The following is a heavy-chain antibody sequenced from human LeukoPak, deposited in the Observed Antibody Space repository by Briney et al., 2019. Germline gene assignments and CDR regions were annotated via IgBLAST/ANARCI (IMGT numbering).Heavy chain of an antibody. D-gene: IGHD4-4*01. CDR1: GYTFTSYD. Sequence: ASVKVSCKASGYTFTSYDINWVRQATGQGLEWMGWMNPNSGNTGYAQKFQGRVTMTRNTSISTAYMELSSLRSEDTAVYYCATGGDYSNSAAFDYWGQGTLVTVSS. CDR3: ATGGDYSNSAAFDY. CDR2: MNPNSGNT. V-gene: IGHV1-8*01. J-gene: IGHJ4*02.